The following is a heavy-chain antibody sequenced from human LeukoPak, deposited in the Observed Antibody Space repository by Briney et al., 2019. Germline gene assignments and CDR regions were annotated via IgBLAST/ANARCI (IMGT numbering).Heavy chain of an antibody. Sequence: SETLFLTCSVSGGSISTHYWSWIRQPPGKGLEWIGYVYYSGITNYNPSLKSRVSISVDSSKNQFSLKVSSVTAADTAVYYCARGSDTAAGLYWGQGTLVTVSS. D-gene: IGHD6-13*01. CDR3: ARGSDTAAGLY. V-gene: IGHV4-59*11. CDR1: GGSISTHY. J-gene: IGHJ4*02. CDR2: VYYSGIT.